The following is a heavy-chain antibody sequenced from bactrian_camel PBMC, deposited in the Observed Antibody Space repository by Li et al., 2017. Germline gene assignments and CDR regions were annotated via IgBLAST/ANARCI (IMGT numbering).Heavy chain of an antibody. Sequence: VQLVESGGGSVQAGGSLRLSCAASGSTFSSYGMTWVRQDPRKGLEWVSGIKYNGVSTYYTDSVKGRFTISRDDAEKTATLQMNSLEPEDTAVYYCTKDNGWYSFAYWGQGTQVTVS. D-gene: IGHD3*01. CDR2: IKYNGVST. CDR1: GSTFSSYG. V-gene: IGHV3S40*01. J-gene: IGHJ6*01. CDR3: TKDNGWYSFAY.